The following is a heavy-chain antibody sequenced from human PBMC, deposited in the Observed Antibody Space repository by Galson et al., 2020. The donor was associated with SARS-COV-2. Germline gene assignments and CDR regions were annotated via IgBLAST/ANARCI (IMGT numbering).Heavy chain of an antibody. D-gene: IGHD5-12*01. V-gene: IGHV3-23*01. Sequence: GGSLRLSCAASGFTFSSYAMSWVRQAPGKGLEWVSAISGSGGSTYYADSMKGRFTISRDNSKNTLYLQMNSLRAEDTAVYYCARDSPNGYNWFPRLYFDYWGQGTLVTVSS. CDR1: GFTFSSYA. CDR2: ISGSGGST. CDR3: ARDSPNGYNWFPRLYFDY. J-gene: IGHJ4*02.